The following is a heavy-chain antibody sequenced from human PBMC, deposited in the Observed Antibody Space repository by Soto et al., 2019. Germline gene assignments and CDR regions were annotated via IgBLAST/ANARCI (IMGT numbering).Heavy chain of an antibody. V-gene: IGHV3-48*01. CDR3: ARQRSMDV. CDR2: ISRSSGTI. J-gene: IGHJ6*02. Sequence: EVQLVESGGGLVQPGGSLRLSCAASGFSFNDYSMNWVRQAPGKGLAWVSYISRSSGTIYYADSVKGRFTISRDNAKNSLYLQMNSLRAEDTAVYYCARQRSMDVWGQGTTVTVSS. CDR1: GFSFNDYS.